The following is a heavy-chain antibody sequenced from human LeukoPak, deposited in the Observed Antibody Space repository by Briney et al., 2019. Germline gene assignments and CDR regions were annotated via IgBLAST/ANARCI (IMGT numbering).Heavy chain of an antibody. CDR2: IRYDGSNK. V-gene: IGHV3-30*02. D-gene: IGHD5-24*01. Sequence: GGSLRLSCAASGFTFSSYGMHWVRQAPGKGLEWVAFIRYDGSNKYYADSVKGRFTISRDNSKNTLYLQMNSLRAEDTAVYYCAKIPGRDGYPGDYWGQGTLVTVSS. CDR3: AKIPGRDGYPGDY. J-gene: IGHJ4*02. CDR1: GFTFSSYG.